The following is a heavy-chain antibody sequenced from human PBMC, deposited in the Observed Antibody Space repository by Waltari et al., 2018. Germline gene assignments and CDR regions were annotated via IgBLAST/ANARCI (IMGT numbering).Heavy chain of an antibody. D-gene: IGHD3-10*01. V-gene: IGHV3-9*01. Sequence: QRVSSGGGFGQPGSSLRLSCVASGVRLNESAMHWVRNSPGQATAWLAGITCNSNRTDSSDSVLGRFPISRETAKTSLCLQMTGLRAAATDLYYCVKGRWFTNIGFFDLWGKGTMVTASS. CDR1: GVRLNESA. J-gene: IGHJ3*01. CDR2: ITCNSNRT. CDR3: VKGRWFTNIGFFDL.